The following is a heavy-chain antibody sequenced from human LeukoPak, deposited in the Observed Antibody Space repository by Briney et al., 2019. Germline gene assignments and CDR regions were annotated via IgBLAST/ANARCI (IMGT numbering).Heavy chain of an antibody. CDR3: ARGPPRGNSRRRREGYFQH. V-gene: IGHV4-34*01. D-gene: IGHD4-23*01. CDR2: INHSGST. CDR1: GGSFSGYY. Sequence: SETLSLTCAVYGGSFSGYYWSWIRQPPGKGLEWIGEINHSGSTNYNPSLKSRVTISVDTSKNQFSLKLSSVTAADTAVYYCARGPPRGNSRRRREGYFQHSGQGTLVTVSS. J-gene: IGHJ1*01.